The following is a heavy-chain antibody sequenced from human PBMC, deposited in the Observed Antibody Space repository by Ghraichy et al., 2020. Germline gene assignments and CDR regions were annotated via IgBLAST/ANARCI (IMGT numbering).Heavy chain of an antibody. J-gene: IGHJ5*02. CDR1: GFTFSSYA. CDR3: AREHYVVPAAPRWFDP. Sequence: GGSLRLSCAASGFTFSSYAMHWVRQAPGKGLEWVAVISYDGSNKYYADSVKGRFTISRDNSKNTLYLQMNSLRAEDTAVYYCAREHYVVPAAPRWFDPWGQGTLVTVSS. CDR2: ISYDGSNK. V-gene: IGHV3-30*04. D-gene: IGHD2-2*01.